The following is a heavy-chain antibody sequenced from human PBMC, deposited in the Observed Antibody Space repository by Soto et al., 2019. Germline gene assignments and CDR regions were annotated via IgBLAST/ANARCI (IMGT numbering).Heavy chain of an antibody. CDR3: AKAQGQRTYTGAFDI. V-gene: IGHV3-30*18. CDR2: ISYDGSNK. J-gene: IGHJ3*02. CDR1: GFTFSSYG. Sequence: PGGSLRLSCAASGFTFSSYGMHWVRQAPGKGLEWVAVISYDGSNKYYADSVKGRFTISRDNSKNTLYLQMNSLRAEDTAVYYCAKAQGQRTYTGAFDIWGQGTMVTVSS.